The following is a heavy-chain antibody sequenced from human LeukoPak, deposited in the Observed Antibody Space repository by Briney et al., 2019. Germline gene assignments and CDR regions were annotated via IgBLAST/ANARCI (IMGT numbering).Heavy chain of an antibody. J-gene: IGHJ5*02. CDR2: IYYSGST. V-gene: IGHV4-59*12. Sequence: SETLSLTCTVSGGSISSYYWSWIRQPPGKGLEWIGYIYYSGSTNYNPSLKSRVTISVDTSKNQFSLKLSSVTAADTAVYYCARLRITMVRGVILNWFDPWGQGTLVTVSS. CDR3: ARLRITMVRGVILNWFDP. CDR1: GGSISSYY. D-gene: IGHD3-10*01.